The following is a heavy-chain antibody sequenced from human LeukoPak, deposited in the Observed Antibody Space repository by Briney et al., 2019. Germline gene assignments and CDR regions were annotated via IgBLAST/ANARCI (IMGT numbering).Heavy chain of an antibody. CDR1: GGSISSGGYY. D-gene: IGHD5-24*01. CDR3: ARGQVGLQGTYFDY. J-gene: IGHJ4*02. CDR2: IYYSGST. V-gene: IGHV4-31*03. Sequence: SQTLSLTCTLSGGSISSGGYYWRWIRQHPGKGLEWIGYIYYSGSTYYNPSLKSRVTISVDTSKNQFSLKLSSVTAADTAVYYCARGQVGLQGTYFDYWGQGTLVTVSS.